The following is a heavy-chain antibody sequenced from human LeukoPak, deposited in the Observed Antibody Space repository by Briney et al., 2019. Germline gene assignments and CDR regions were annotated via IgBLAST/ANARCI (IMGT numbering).Heavy chain of an antibody. J-gene: IGHJ4*02. V-gene: IGHV3-74*01. CDR1: GFTFSTFW. CDR2: IKTDGSIK. CDR3: VRADGRCYGLFDS. D-gene: IGHD2-2*01. Sequence: GGSLRLSCAASGFTFSTFWMHWVRQAPGKGLEWVSRIKTDGSIKSSADAVKGRFTISRDNAKNTLYLQMDSLRPEDTAVYQCVRADGRCYGLFDSWGRGTLVIVSS.